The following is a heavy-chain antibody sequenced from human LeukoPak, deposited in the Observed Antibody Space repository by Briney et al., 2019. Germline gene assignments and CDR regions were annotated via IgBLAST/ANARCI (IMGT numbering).Heavy chain of an antibody. CDR1: GGSISSYY. D-gene: IGHD3-22*01. V-gene: IGHV4-59*08. J-gene: IGHJ4*02. Sequence: SETLSLTCTASGGSISSYYWSWSRQPPGKGLEWIGYIYYSGSTNYNPSLKSRVTISVDTSKNQFSLKLSSVTAADTAVYYCARLYYAYYYDSSGYYGGFYFDYWGQGTLVTVSS. CDR3: ARLYYAYYYDSSGYYGGFYFDY. CDR2: IYYSGST.